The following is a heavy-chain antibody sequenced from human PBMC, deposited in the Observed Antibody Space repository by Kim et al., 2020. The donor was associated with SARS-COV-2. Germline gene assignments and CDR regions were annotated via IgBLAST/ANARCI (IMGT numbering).Heavy chain of an antibody. D-gene: IGHD6-19*01. V-gene: IGHV4-34*01. J-gene: IGHJ6*03. Sequence: SETLSLTCAVYGGSFSGYYWSWIRQPPGKGLEWIGEINHSGSTNYNPSLKSRVTISVDTSKNQFSLKLSSVTAADTAVYYCAIGTRQWLVRGPYYYYMDVWGKGNTVTVSS. CDR3: AIGTRQWLVRGPYYYYMDV. CDR2: INHSGST. CDR1: GGSFSGYY.